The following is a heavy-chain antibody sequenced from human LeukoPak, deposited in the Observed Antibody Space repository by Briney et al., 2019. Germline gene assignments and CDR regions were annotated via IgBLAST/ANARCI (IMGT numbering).Heavy chain of an antibody. CDR2: ISGSGGKT. CDR1: GFTFSNYA. D-gene: IGHD3-22*01. Sequence: PGGSLRLSCAASGFTFSNYAMNWVRQAPGKGLEWVSVISGSGGKTYYADSVKGRFTISSDNSKKTLFLQMNSLRAEDTAVYYCAKRDFYDSSGYSYFYYFDHWGQGTLVTVSS. V-gene: IGHV3-23*01. CDR3: AKRDFYDSSGYSYFYYFDH. J-gene: IGHJ4*02.